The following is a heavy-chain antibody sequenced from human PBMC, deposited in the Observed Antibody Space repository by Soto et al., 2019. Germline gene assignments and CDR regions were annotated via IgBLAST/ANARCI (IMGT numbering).Heavy chain of an antibody. CDR1: GFTFSSYS. CDR3: ARDGYYDYIWGSYLDY. CDR2: ISSSSSYI. D-gene: IGHD3-16*01. Sequence: GGSLRLSCAASGFTFSSYSMNWVRQATGKGLEWVSSISSSSSYIYYADSVKGRFTISRDNAKNSLYLQMNSLRAEDTAVYYCARDGYYDYIWGSYLDYWGQGTLVTVSS. V-gene: IGHV3-21*01. J-gene: IGHJ4*02.